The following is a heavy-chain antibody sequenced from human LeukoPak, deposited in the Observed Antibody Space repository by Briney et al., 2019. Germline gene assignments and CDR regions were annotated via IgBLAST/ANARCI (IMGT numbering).Heavy chain of an antibody. CDR1: GYTLPELS. V-gene: IGHV1-24*01. J-gene: IGHJ4*02. Sequence: ASVTDSCQVTGYTLPELSIHWVRPPPGKGREWMGGFDPEDGETIYAQKFQGRVTMTEDTSTDTAYMELSSLRSEDTAVYYCATVAGGSYLFDYWGQGTLVGV. CDR3: ATVAGGSYLFDY. CDR2: FDPEDGET. D-gene: IGHD1-26*01.